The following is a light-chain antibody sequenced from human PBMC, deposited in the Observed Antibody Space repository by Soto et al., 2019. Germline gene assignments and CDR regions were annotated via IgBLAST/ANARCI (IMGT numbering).Light chain of an antibody. J-gene: IGKJ5*01. V-gene: IGKV1-9*01. Sequence: DVRLTQSPSFLSASVGDRVTITCRASQGISSYLAWYQQEPGKAPKLLIYAASTLQSGVPSRFSGSGSGTEFTLTISSLQPEDFATYYCQQLNSSPNTFGQGTRLEIK. CDR1: QGISSY. CDR3: QQLNSSPNT. CDR2: AAS.